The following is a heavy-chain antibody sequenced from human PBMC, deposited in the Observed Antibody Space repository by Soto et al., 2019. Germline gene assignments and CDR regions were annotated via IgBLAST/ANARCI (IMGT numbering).Heavy chain of an antibody. D-gene: IGHD3-10*01. CDR1: GGSISSGDYS. J-gene: IGHJ4*02. V-gene: IGHV4-30-2*01. Sequence: PSETLSLTCTVSGGSISSGDYSWSWIRQPPGKGLEWIGYVFRSGSTYYSPSLKSRVTISVDGSKNQFSLKLTSVTAADTGVYFCARGSSGAGSDDWGQGPLVTLSS. CDR2: VFRSGST. CDR3: ARGSSGAGSDD.